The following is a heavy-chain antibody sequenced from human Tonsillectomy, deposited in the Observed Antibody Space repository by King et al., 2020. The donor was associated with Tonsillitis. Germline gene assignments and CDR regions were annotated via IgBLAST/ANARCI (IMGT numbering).Heavy chain of an antibody. Sequence: VQLVESGGGLVQPGRSLRLSCAASGFTLDDYAMHWVRQAPGKGLEWVSGISWNSGSKGYADSVKGRFTISRDNARNSLYLQMSSLRAEDTALYYCAKDRATAIITGYFDYWGQGTLVTVSS. V-gene: IGHV3-9*01. CDR2: ISWNSGSK. D-gene: IGHD2-21*02. J-gene: IGHJ4*02. CDR1: GFTLDDYA. CDR3: AKDRATAIITGYFDY.